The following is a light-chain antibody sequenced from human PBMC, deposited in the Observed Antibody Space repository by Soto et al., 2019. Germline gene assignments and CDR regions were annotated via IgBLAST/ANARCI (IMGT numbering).Light chain of an antibody. CDR2: GAS. Sequence: EIVITQSPATLSVSPGERATLSCRASQSVGSNLAWYQQKPGQAPRLLIYGASTRATGIPARFSGSGSGTEFTLTISSLQSEDFAVYYCQHYNNWPRTFGQGTKVEIK. CDR3: QHYNNWPRT. J-gene: IGKJ1*01. V-gene: IGKV3-15*01. CDR1: QSVGSN.